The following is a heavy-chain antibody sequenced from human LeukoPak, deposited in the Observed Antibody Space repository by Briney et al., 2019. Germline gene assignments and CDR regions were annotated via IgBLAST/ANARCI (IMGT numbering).Heavy chain of an antibody. CDR2: IAGSDAGT. D-gene: IGHD3-22*01. V-gene: IGHV3-23*01. CDR3: ARVYDSSGYYYFYYYYYMDV. Sequence: GGSLRLSCAASGFTFSTYAMSWVRQTPGKGLEWVSSIAGSDAGTYFADSAKGRFAISRDNSKNTLFLQMNSLRAEDTAVYYCARVYDSSGYYYFYYYYYMDVWGKGTTVTISS. J-gene: IGHJ6*03. CDR1: GFTFSTYA.